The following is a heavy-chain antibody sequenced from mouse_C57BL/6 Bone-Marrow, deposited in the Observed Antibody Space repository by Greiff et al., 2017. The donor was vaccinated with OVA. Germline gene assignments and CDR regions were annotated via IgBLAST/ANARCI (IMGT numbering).Heavy chain of an antibody. CDR3: ARGLIYYYGSSYDFVS. V-gene: IGHV1-19*01. D-gene: IGHD1-1*01. Sequence: EVQLQQSGPVLVKPGASVKMSCKASGYTFTDYYMNWVKQSHGKSLEWIGVINPYNGGTSYNQKFKGKATLTVDKSSSTAYMQLNSLTSEDAAVYYCARGLIYYYGSSYDFVSGGQGTTLTVSS. CDR1: GYTFTDYY. CDR2: INPYNGGT. J-gene: IGHJ2*01.